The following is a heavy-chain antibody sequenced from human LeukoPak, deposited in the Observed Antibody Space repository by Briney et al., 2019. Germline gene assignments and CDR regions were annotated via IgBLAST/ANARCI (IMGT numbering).Heavy chain of an antibody. D-gene: IGHD4-17*01. Sequence: SVKVSCKASGGTFSSYAISWVRQAPGQGLEWMGRIIPILGIANYAQKFQGRVTITADKSTSTAYMELSSLRSEDTAVYYCARESVTTYAFDIWGQGTMVTVSS. J-gene: IGHJ3*02. CDR1: GGTFSSYA. V-gene: IGHV1-69*04. CDR2: IIPILGIA. CDR3: ARESVTTYAFDI.